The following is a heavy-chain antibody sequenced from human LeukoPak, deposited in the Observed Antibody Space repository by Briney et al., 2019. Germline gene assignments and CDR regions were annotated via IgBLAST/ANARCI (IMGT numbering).Heavy chain of an antibody. CDR2: IIPILGIA. Sequence: SVKVSCKASGGTFSSYAISWVRQAPGQGLEWMGRIIPILGIANYAQKFQGRVTITADKSTSTAYMEMSSLRSEDTAVYYCARVHPLLYYFDYWGQGTLVTVSS. V-gene: IGHV1-69*04. D-gene: IGHD1-26*01. J-gene: IGHJ4*02. CDR3: ARVHPLLYYFDY. CDR1: GGTFSSYA.